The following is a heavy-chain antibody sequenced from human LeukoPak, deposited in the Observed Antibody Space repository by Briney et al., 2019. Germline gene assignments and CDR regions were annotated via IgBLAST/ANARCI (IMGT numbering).Heavy chain of an antibody. CDR1: GATISIYY. V-gene: IGHV4-4*07. CDR2: IYNIGST. Sequence: KPSETLSLTCTVSGATISIYYWAWIRQPAGKGLEWIGRIYNIGSTNYNPSLKSRVTISVDTSKNQFSLKLSSVTAADTAVYYCARVGWEGGYFDYWGQGTLVTVSS. CDR3: ARVGWEGGYFDY. J-gene: IGHJ4*02. D-gene: IGHD6-19*01.